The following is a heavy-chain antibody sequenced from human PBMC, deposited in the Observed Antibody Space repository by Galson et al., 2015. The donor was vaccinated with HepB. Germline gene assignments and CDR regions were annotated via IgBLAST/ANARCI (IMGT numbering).Heavy chain of an antibody. CDR3: ARDVREGYCSSTSCYYYYGMDV. J-gene: IGHJ6*02. V-gene: IGHV3-30-3*01. CDR2: ISYDGSNK. Sequence: SLRLSCAASGFTFSSYAMHWVRQAPGKGLEWVAVISYDGSNKYYADSVKGRFTISRDNSKNTLYLQMNSLRAEDTAVYYCARDVREGYCSSTSCYYYYGMDVWGQGTTVTVSS. CDR1: GFTFSSYA. D-gene: IGHD2-2*01.